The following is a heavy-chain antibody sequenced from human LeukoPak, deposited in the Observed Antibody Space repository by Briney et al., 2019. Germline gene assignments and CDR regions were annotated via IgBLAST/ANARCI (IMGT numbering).Heavy chain of an antibody. Sequence: SETLSLTCAVSGGSISSSNWWSWVRQPPGKGLEWIGEIFHSGSTNYNPSLRSRVTISVDKSKNQFSLKLTSVTAADTAVYYCARSSSSWIFDYWGQGTLVTVSS. CDR1: GGSISSSNW. V-gene: IGHV4-4*02. D-gene: IGHD6-13*01. CDR3: ARSSSSWIFDY. CDR2: IFHSGST. J-gene: IGHJ4*02.